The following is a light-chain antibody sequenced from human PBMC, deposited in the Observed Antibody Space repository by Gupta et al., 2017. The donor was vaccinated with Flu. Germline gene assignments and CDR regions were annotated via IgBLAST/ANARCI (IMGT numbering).Light chain of an antibody. V-gene: IGKV3-20*01. CDR2: GAA. CDR3: QKYGGSLWT. Sequence: GSQSVSNSFLAWYQQKPGQAPRLLIYGAASRATGIPDRFSGSGSGTDFTLTIRRLEPEDFAVYYRQKYGGSLWTFGQGTTVEIK. J-gene: IGKJ1*01. CDR1: QSVSNSF.